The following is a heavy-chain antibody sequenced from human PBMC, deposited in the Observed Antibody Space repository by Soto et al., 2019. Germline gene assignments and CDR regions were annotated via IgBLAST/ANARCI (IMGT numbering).Heavy chain of an antibody. CDR1: GFTFSDFY. J-gene: IGHJ4*02. Sequence: QVQLVESGGGLVKPGRSLRLSCAASGFTFSDFYMSWIRQAPGKGLEWISYISNTGRTIYYRDSVRGRFTISRDNGKNCLYLQISNPRVEDTAIYYCARDGAVYDFLTVLPGSHWGPGILVTVSA. CDR2: ISNTGRTI. V-gene: IGHV3-11*01. D-gene: IGHD3-9*01. CDR3: ARDGAVYDFLTVLPGSH.